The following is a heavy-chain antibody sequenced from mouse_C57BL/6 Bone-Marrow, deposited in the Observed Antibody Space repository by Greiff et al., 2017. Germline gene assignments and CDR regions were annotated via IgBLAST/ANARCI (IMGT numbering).Heavy chain of an antibody. CDR2: ISSGGSYT. V-gene: IGHV5-6*01. Sequence: EVQLVQSGGELVKPGASLKLSCAASGFTFSSYGMSWVRQTPDKRLEWVATISSGGSYTYYPDSVKGRFTITGDNATNTLYLQMSSLKSEDTAMYYCARHWDGYAMEDWGQGTSVTVSS. CDR1: GFTFSSYG. CDR3: ARHWDGYAMED. J-gene: IGHJ4*01. D-gene: IGHD4-1*01.